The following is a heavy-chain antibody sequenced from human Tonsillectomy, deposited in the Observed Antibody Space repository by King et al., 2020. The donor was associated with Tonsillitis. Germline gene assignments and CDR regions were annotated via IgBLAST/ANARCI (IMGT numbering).Heavy chain of an antibody. Sequence: QVQLQESGPGLVKPSETLSLTCTVSGGSIRSYYWSWIRQPPGKGLVWFVFIYYNGSTNYNPSLTRRVTISVDTSKNQISLKLSSVTAADTAVYYCAREEYYYNYMDVWGKGTTVTVSS. J-gene: IGHJ6*03. CDR1: GGSIRSYY. CDR2: IYYNGST. V-gene: IGHV4-59*01. CDR3: AREEYYYNYMDV.